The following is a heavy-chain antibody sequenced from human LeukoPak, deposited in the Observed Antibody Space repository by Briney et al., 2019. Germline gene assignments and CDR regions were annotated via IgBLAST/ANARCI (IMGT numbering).Heavy chain of an antibody. Sequence: PSETLSLTCTVSGGSISSSSYYWGWIRQPPGKGLEWIGSIYYSGSTYYNPSLKSRVTISVDTSKNQFSLKLTSVTAADTAVYYCGRGTVIEYWGQGTLVTVSS. J-gene: IGHJ4*02. CDR3: GRGTVIEY. CDR2: IYYSGST. V-gene: IGHV4-39*07. D-gene: IGHD4-17*01. CDR1: GGSISSSSYY.